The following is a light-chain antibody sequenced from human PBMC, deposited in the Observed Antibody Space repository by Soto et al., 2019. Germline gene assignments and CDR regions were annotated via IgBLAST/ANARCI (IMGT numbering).Light chain of an antibody. CDR2: SAS. Sequence: IQITHHKCSLSASLGYRLTISWRASQALSNYLAWYQQKPGKAPDLLIYSASTLQSGVPSRFSGSGSETEFSLTIRALQPEDFATYYCQQLSRYPLPFGG. J-gene: IGKJ4*01. CDR3: QQLSRYPLP. CDR1: QALSNY. V-gene: IGKV1-9*01.